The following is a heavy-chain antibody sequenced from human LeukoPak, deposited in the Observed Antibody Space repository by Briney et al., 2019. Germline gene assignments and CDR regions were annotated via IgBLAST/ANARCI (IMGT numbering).Heavy chain of an antibody. CDR2: IYYSGNT. V-gene: IGHV4-39*01. D-gene: IGHD3/OR15-3a*01. J-gene: IGHJ4*02. CDR3: ARQTGSGLFTLP. Sequence: PSETLSLTCTVSGGSINSNSYYWGWIRQPPGKGLEWIGSIYYSGNTYYNASLKSRVTISIDTSKNQFSLKLTSVTAADTAVYYCARQTGSGLFTLPGGQGTLVTVSS. CDR1: GGSINSNSYY.